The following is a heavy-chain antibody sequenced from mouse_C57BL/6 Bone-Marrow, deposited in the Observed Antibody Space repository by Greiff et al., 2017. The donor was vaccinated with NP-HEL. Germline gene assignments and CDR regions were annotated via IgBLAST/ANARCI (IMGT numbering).Heavy chain of an antibody. Sequence: QVQLKQPGTELVKLGASVKLSCKASGYTFTSYWMHWVKQRPGQGLEWIGNINPSNGGTNYNEKFKSKATLTVDKSSSTAYMQLSSLTSEDSAVYYCARYGGSPTVDYFDYWGQGTTLTVSS. D-gene: IGHD1-1*01. J-gene: IGHJ2*01. CDR3: ARYGGSPTVDYFDY. CDR2: INPSNGGT. CDR1: GYTFTSYW. V-gene: IGHV1-53*01.